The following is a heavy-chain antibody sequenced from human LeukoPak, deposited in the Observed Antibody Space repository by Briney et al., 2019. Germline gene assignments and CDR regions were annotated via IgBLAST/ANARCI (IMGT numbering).Heavy chain of an antibody. V-gene: IGHV3-23*01. Sequence: PGGSLRLSCAASGVTFRSYAMSWVRQAPGKGLEWGSLISDDATYTAYADSVRGRFTISRDNSKSTLYLQMTNVRVDDTAEYYCAKHYCSGGGCDYLDYWGQGTLVTVPS. CDR2: ISDDATYT. J-gene: IGHJ4*02. D-gene: IGHD6-19*01. CDR1: GVTFRSYA. CDR3: AKHYCSGGGCDYLDY.